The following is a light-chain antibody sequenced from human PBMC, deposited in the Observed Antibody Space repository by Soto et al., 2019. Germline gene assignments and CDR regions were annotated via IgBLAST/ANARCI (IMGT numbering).Light chain of an antibody. CDR2: DSS. CDR1: QSINSW. J-gene: IGKJ1*01. CDR3: QRYNAFSQT. V-gene: IGKV1-5*01. Sequence: DSQMTQSASTLSASVGDRETNTCRASQSINSWLAWYQQKPGKAPQVLIYDSSSLQTGVPSRFSGSGSGTEFTLTIDSLQPEDFATYYCQRYNAFSQTFGQGTKVDIK.